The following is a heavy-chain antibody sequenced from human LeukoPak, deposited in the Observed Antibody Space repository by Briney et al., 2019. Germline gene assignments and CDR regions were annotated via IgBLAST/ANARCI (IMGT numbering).Heavy chain of an antibody. CDR2: IYPTGHT. Sequence: SETLSLTCKVSGGSLGNYYWSWIRQPAGKGLEWIGRIYPTGHTHYNPSLKSRVTMSIDTSKNQFSLKMTSMTAADTAVYYCARITDPDYRSGWSGADYWGRGTQATVSA. CDR1: GGSLGNYY. V-gene: IGHV4-4*07. CDR3: ARITDPDYRSGWSGADY. J-gene: IGHJ4*02. D-gene: IGHD6-19*01.